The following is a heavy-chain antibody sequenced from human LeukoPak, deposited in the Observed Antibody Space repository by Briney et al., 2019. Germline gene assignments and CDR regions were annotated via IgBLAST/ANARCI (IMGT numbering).Heavy chain of an antibody. Sequence: SETLSLTCTVSGGSISSYYWSWIRQPPGKGLEWIGYVSYSGSTNYNPSLKSRVTISIDTSKNHFFLKMSSVTAADTAVYYCARAGQRQGAFDIWGQGTMVTVSS. CDR3: ARAGQRQGAFDI. V-gene: IGHV4-59*01. J-gene: IGHJ3*02. CDR1: GGSISSYY. D-gene: IGHD6-25*01. CDR2: VSYSGST.